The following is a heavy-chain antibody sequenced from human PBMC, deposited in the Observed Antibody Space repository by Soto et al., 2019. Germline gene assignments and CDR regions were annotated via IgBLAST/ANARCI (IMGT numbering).Heavy chain of an antibody. J-gene: IGHJ6*02. CDR2: INPSGGST. CDR3: ARLDTSLEDSQIPYYYGMDV. D-gene: IGHD2-15*01. Sequence: AASVKVSCKASGYTFTSYYMHWVRQAPGQGLEWMGIINPSGGSTSYAQKFQGRVTMTRDTSTSTVYMELSSLRSEDTAVYYCARLDTSLEDSQIPYYYGMDVWGQGTTVTVSS. V-gene: IGHV1-46*01. CDR1: GYTFTSYY.